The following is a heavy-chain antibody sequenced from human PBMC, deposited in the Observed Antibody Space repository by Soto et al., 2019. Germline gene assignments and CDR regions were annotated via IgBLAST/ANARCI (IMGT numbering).Heavy chain of an antibody. CDR2: IYYSGST. D-gene: IGHD3-22*01. V-gene: IGHV4-39*01. CDR1: GGSISGSSYY. J-gene: IGHJ5*02. Sequence: PSETLSLTCTVSGGSISGSSYYWGWIRQPPGKGLEWIGSIYYSGSTYYNPSLKSRVTISVDTSKNQFSLKLTSVTAADAALYYCARDFFDSSDYTTNWFDPWGQGTLVT. CDR3: ARDFFDSSDYTTNWFDP.